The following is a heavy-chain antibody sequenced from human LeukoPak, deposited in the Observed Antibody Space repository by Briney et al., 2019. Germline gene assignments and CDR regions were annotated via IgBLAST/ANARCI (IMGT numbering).Heavy chain of an antibody. CDR2: VYYSGRT. Sequence: SETLSLTCTVSGGSISSYYYIWIRQPPGKGLEWIGYVYYSGRTNYNPSLKSRVSISVDTSKNQFSLKLTSVTAADTAVYYCARGPHWVTGDYDAFDIWGQGTMVTVSS. J-gene: IGHJ3*02. CDR3: ARGPHWVTGDYDAFDI. V-gene: IGHV4-59*01. D-gene: IGHD4-17*01. CDR1: GGSISSYY.